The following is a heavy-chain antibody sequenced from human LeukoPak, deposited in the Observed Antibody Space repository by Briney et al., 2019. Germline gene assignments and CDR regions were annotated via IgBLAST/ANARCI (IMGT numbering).Heavy chain of an antibody. V-gene: IGHV4-59*12. CDR2: IYYSGST. J-gene: IGHJ6*03. D-gene: IGHD1-26*01. CDR3: ARESPGGVLSGSYYYYYYMDV. CDR1: GGSISSYY. Sequence: SETLSLTCTVSGGSISSYYRSCIRQPPGKGLEWIGYIYYSGSTNYNPSLKSRVTISVDTSKNQFSLKLSSVSAADTAGYYCARESPGGVLSGSYYYYYYMDVWGKGTTVTVSS.